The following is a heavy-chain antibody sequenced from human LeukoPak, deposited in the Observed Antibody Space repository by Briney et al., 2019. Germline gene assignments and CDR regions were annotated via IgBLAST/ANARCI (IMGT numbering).Heavy chain of an antibody. CDR2: ISSSGSTI. J-gene: IGHJ4*02. Sequence: GGSLRLSCAASGFSFSSYVMHWVRQAPGKGLEWVSYISSSGSTIYYADSVKGRFTISRDNAENSLYLQMNSLRAEDTAVYYCARPYYGSGLDYWGQGTLVTVSS. D-gene: IGHD3-10*01. V-gene: IGHV3-48*03. CDR1: GFSFSSYV. CDR3: ARPYYGSGLDY.